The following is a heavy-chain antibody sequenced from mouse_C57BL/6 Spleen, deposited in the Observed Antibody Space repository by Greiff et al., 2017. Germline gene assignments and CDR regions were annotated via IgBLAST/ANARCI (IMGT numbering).Heavy chain of an antibody. CDR3: ARELYFDY. CDR1: GYTFTSYW. V-gene: IGHV1-55*01. Sequence: QVQLQPGAELVKPGASVKMSCKASGYTFTSYWITWVKQRPGQGLEWIGDIYPGSGSTNYNEKFKSKATLTVDTSSSTAYMQLSSLTSEDSAVYYCARELYFDYWGQGTTLTVSS. J-gene: IGHJ2*01. CDR2: IYPGSGST.